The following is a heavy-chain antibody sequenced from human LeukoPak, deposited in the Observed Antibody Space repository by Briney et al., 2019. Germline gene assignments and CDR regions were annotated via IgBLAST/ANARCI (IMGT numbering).Heavy chain of an antibody. D-gene: IGHD3-10*01. Sequence: PSETLSLTCTVSGGSISSYYWSWIRQPPGKGLEWIGYIYYSGSTNYNPSLKSRVTISVDTSKNQFSLNLSSVTAADTAVYYCARGAYGSGSGNGFNIWGQGTTVTVSS. V-gene: IGHV4-59*08. CDR1: GGSISSYY. CDR3: ARGAYGSGSGNGFNI. CDR2: IYYSGST. J-gene: IGHJ3*02.